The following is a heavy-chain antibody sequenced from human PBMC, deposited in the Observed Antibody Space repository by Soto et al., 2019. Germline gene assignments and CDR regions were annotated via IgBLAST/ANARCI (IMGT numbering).Heavy chain of an antibody. V-gene: IGHV3-9*01. D-gene: IGHD3-22*01. CDR2: ISWNSGSI. J-gene: IGHJ3*02. CDR3: ARLHPPNYYDSSGYPDAFDI. CDR1: GFTFDDYA. Sequence: GGSLRLSCAASGFTFDDYAMHWVRQAPGKGLEWVSGISWNSGSIGYVDSVKGRFTISRDNAKNSLYLQMNSLRAEDTALYYCARLHPPNYYDSSGYPDAFDIWGQGTMVTVS.